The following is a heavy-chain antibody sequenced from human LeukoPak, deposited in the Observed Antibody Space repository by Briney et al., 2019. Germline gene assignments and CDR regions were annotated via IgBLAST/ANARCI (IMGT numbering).Heavy chain of an antibody. CDR1: GSTFSTYS. CDR3: ARHPAGAGIYYDY. D-gene: IGHD6-19*01. V-gene: IGHV3-48*01. Sequence: PGGSLRLSCAASGSTFSTYSMNWVRQAPGKGLDWVSYISRSGSTNYYADSVKGRFTISIDNAKNSVYLQINSLRAEDTAVYYCARHPAGAGIYYDYWGQGTLVTVSS. CDR2: ISRSGSTN. J-gene: IGHJ4*02.